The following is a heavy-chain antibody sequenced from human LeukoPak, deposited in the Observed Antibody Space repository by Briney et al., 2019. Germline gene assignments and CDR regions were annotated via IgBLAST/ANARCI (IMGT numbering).Heavy chain of an antibody. CDR1: GFTFSTYT. J-gene: IGHJ6*03. D-gene: IGHD3-3*01. V-gene: IGHV3-48*01. Sequence: HGGSLRLSCAASGFTFSTYTMNWVRQAPGKGLEWVSYISSSGSNIYYADSVRGRFTISRDNAKNSLYLQMNSLRAEDTAVYYCARGRITIFGVVTDRDYYYYYMDVWGKGTTVTVSS. CDR3: ARGRITIFGVVTDRDYYYYYMDV. CDR2: ISSSGSNI.